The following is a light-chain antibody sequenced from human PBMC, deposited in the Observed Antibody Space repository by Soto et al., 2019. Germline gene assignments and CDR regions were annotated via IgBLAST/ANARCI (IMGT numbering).Light chain of an antibody. V-gene: IGKV3-11*01. CDR2: DAS. J-gene: IGKJ4*01. Sequence: EIVLTQSPGTLSLSPGERAALSCRASQSVSSYLAWYQQKPGQAPRLLIYDASNRATAIPARFSGSGSAADFTLTISSLEPEDFAVYYCQQRSSWPLTFGGGTKVEIK. CDR1: QSVSSY. CDR3: QQRSSWPLT.